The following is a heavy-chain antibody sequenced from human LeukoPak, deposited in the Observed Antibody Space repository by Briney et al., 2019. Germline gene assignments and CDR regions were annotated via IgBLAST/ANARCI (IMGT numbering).Heavy chain of an antibody. J-gene: IGHJ6*03. CDR3: AKHKGAGSRYSYSMDV. Sequence: GGSLRLSCAASGFTFVTFAMGWVRQAPGKGLEWVSTISGSGGGTYYADSVKGRFTISRDNSKNTLYLQMNSLRAEDTAAYYCAKHKGAGSRYSYSMDVWGKGATVTVSS. D-gene: IGHD6-13*01. CDR1: GFTFVTFA. V-gene: IGHV3-23*01. CDR2: ISGSGGGT.